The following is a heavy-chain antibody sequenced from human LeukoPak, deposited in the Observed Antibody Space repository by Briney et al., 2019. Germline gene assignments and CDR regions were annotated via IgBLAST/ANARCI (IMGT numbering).Heavy chain of an antibody. D-gene: IGHD6-19*01. CDR1: GGSFSGYY. Sequence: SETLSLTCAVYGGSFSGYYWSWIRQPPGKGLEWIGEINHSGSTNYNPSLKSRVTISVDTSKNLFSLKLSSVTAADTAVYYCARDQYSSGLLDYWGQGTLVTVSS. V-gene: IGHV4-34*01. CDR3: ARDQYSSGLLDY. CDR2: INHSGST. J-gene: IGHJ4*02.